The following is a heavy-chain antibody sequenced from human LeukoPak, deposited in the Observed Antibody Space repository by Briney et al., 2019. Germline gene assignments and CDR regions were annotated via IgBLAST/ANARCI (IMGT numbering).Heavy chain of an antibody. D-gene: IGHD6-19*01. Sequence: GGSLRLSCAASGFTFSSYAMSWVRQAPGKGLEWVSAISGSGGSTYYADSVKGRFTISRDNSKNTLYLQMNSLRAEDTAVYYCARRSGIAVAGAFDYWGQGTLVTVSS. CDR3: ARRSGIAVAGAFDY. V-gene: IGHV3-23*01. CDR1: GFTFSSYA. J-gene: IGHJ4*02. CDR2: ISGSGGST.